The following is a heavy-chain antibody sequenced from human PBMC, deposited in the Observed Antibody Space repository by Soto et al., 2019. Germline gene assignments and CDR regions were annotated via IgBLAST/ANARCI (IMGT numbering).Heavy chain of an antibody. CDR3: ASLTTAMVTPRFDY. D-gene: IGHD5-18*01. CDR2: IYYSGST. V-gene: IGHV4-59*08. J-gene: IGHJ4*02. CDR1: GGSISSYY. Sequence: SETLSLTCTVSGGSISSYYWSWIRQPPGKGLEWIGYIYYSGSTNYNPSLKSRVTISVDTSKNQFSLKLSSVTAADTAVYYCASLTTAMVTPRFDYWGQGTLVTVSS.